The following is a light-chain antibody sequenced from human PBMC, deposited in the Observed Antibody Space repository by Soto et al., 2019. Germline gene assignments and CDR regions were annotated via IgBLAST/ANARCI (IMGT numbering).Light chain of an antibody. J-gene: IGLJ1*01. Sequence: QSALTRPRSVSGSPGQSVTISCTGTSSDVGGYSYVSWFQQHPAKAPKLMIYDVSKRPSGVPDRFSGSKSGNTASLTISGLQAEDEADYYCCSFAGSYTLYVFGTGTKV. V-gene: IGLV2-11*01. CDR3: CSFAGSYTLYV. CDR2: DVS. CDR1: SSDVGGYSY.